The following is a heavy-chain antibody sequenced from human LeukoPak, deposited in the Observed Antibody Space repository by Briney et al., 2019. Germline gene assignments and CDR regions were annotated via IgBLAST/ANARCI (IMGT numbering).Heavy chain of an antibody. Sequence: SETLSLTCTVSGGSMQSHYWTWIRQPPGKGLGWIGYIYDSGTTTYNPSLKSRVAISINTSKNQFSLRLASVTAADTAVYYCAREKLYYG. J-gene: IGHJ6*01. CDR2: IYDSGTT. CDR3: AREKLYYG. CDR1: GGSMQSHY. V-gene: IGHV4-59*11.